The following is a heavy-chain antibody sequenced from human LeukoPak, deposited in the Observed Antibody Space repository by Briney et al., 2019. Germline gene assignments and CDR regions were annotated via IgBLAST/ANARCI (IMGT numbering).Heavy chain of an antibody. CDR3: ARQNYDSMTGPNWFDP. Sequence: GESLKISCKGSGYSFTSLWIGWVRQMPGKGLEWMGIILPGDSDTRYSPSFQGQVTISVDKSISTAYLQWSSLRASDTAIYYCARQNYDSMTGPNWFDPWGQGTLVTVSS. J-gene: IGHJ5*02. CDR2: ILPGDSDT. D-gene: IGHD3-9*01. V-gene: IGHV5-51*01. CDR1: GYSFTSLW.